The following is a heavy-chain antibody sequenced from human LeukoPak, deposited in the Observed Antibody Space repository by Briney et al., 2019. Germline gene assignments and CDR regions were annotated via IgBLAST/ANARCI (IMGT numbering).Heavy chain of an antibody. J-gene: IGHJ5*02. CDR1: GLSLSLLD. Sequence: PGGSLSLFCAVSGLSLSLLDVHWAPQAPGRGREGVAFITLDGWHTLYTDSVKGRCTISRDNSKSTVYLQMSSLRPDDTAMYHCVQGGWCSITGCSNLGWFDPWGQGTHVIVSS. V-gene: IGHV3-30*02. D-gene: IGHD2-2*01. CDR2: ITLDGWHT. CDR3: VQGGWCSITGCSNLGWFDP.